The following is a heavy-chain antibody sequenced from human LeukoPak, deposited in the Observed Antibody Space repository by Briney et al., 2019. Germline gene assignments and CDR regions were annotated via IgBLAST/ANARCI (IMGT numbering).Heavy chain of an antibody. J-gene: IGHJ4*02. D-gene: IGHD7-27*01. Sequence: VASVKVFCKASGYTFSGYFIHWVRQAAGQRLEWMGRINADSGGPEYPPNFQGRVTMTRDTSTSTASMELSRLTSDDTAVCYCARDLSSTPNWEFDYWGQGTLVTVSS. V-gene: IGHV1-2*06. CDR2: INADSGGP. CDR3: ARDLSSTPNWEFDY. CDR1: GYTFSGYF.